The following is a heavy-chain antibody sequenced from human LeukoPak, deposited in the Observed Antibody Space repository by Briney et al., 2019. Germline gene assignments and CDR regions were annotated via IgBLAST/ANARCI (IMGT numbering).Heavy chain of an antibody. CDR1: GFTFSSYN. Sequence: GGSLRLSCAASGFTFSSYNMNWVRQAPGKGLEWVSAISGSGGSTYYADSVKGRFTISRDNSKNTMYLQMNSLRAEDTAVYYCAKDMGLGYYYDSSGYSDWGQGTLVTVSS. J-gene: IGHJ4*02. CDR3: AKDMGLGYYYDSSGYSD. CDR2: ISGSGGST. D-gene: IGHD3-22*01. V-gene: IGHV3-23*01.